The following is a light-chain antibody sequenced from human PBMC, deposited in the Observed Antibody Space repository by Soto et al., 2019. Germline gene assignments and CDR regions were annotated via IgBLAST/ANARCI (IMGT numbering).Light chain of an antibody. V-gene: IGKV3-11*01. CDR1: QSVSSY. Sequence: EIVLTQSPATLSLSPGERATLSCRASQSVSSYLACYQQKPGQAPRLLIYDASNRSTGIPARFSGSGSGTDFTLTISSLEPEDFAVYYCQQRNSWPPTFTFGQGTRLEI. CDR2: DAS. CDR3: QQRNSWPPTFT. J-gene: IGKJ5*01.